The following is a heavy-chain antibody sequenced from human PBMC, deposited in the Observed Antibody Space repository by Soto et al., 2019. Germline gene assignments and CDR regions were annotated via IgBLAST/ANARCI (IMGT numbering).Heavy chain of an antibody. J-gene: IGHJ5*02. Sequence: SETLSLTCAVSGGSISICNWWSWVRQPPGKGLEWIGEIYHSGSTNYNPSLKSRVTISVDKSKNQFSLKLSSVTAADTAVYYCARVWTTVTNWFDPWGQGTLVTVS. CDR2: IYHSGST. V-gene: IGHV4-4*02. CDR1: GGSISICNW. D-gene: IGHD4-17*01. CDR3: ARVWTTVTNWFDP.